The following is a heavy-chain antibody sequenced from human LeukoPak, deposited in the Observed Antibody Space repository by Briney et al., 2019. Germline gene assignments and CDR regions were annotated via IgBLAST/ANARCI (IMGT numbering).Heavy chain of an antibody. CDR1: GFIFSSYV. Sequence: GGSLRLSCAASGFIFSSYVMHWVRQAPGKGLEWVAAVSNDGNHQYCAESVRGRISISRDNSKNTLYLQINSLRGEDTAVYYCARSSRSGFWFAGADYWGQGTLVTVSS. D-gene: IGHD3-10*01. CDR3: ARSSRSGFWFAGADY. V-gene: IGHV3-30*03. J-gene: IGHJ4*02. CDR2: VSNDGNHQ.